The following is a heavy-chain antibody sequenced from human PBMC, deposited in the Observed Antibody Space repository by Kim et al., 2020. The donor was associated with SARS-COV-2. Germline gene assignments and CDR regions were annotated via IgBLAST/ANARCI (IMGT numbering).Heavy chain of an antibody. Sequence: GGSLRLSCAASGFTFSSYGMHWVRQAPGKGLEWVAVISYDGSNKYYADSVKGRFTISRDNSKNTLYLQMNSLRAEDTAVYYCAKDRSSSTTYYDFWSGPRRIGWFDPWGQGTLVTVSS. CDR2: ISYDGSNK. D-gene: IGHD3-3*01. V-gene: IGHV3-30*18. CDR3: AKDRSSSTTYYDFWSGPRRIGWFDP. CDR1: GFTFSSYG. J-gene: IGHJ5*02.